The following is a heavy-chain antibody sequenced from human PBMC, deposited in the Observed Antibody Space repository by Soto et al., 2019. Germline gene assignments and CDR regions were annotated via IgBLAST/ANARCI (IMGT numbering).Heavy chain of an antibody. CDR2: ISGSGGST. Sequence: EVQLLESGGGLVQPGGSLRLSCAASGFTFSSYAMSWVRQAPGKGLEWVSAISGSGGSTYNADSVKGRFTIFRDNSKXXXXXXXXXXXXXXXXXXXXXXXXSGWXFDYWGQGTLVTVSS. J-gene: IGHJ4*02. D-gene: IGHD6-19*01. CDR3: XXXXSGWXFDY. V-gene: IGHV3-23*01. CDR1: GFTFSSYA.